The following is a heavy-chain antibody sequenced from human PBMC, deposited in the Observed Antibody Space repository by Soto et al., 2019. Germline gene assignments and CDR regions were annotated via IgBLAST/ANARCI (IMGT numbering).Heavy chain of an antibody. D-gene: IGHD3-10*01. CDR3: ARGRYYGSGTYFPYFDY. J-gene: IGHJ4*02. CDR1: GGSISSYY. CDR2: IYYSGST. Sequence: QVQLQESGPGLVKPSETLSLTCTVSGGSISSYYWTWIRQPPGKGLEWIGYIYYSGSTNYNPSLKSRVTISVDTSKNRFSLKLSSVTAADTAVYYCARGRYYGSGTYFPYFDYWGQGTLVTVSS. V-gene: IGHV4-59*01.